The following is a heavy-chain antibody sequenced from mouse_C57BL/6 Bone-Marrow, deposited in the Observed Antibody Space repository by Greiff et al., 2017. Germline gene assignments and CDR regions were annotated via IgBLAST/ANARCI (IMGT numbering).Heavy chain of an antibody. CDR3: ARDDYDGFDY. J-gene: IGHJ2*01. CDR1: GYTFTDHT. Sequence: VTLQVSDAELVKPGASVKISCKVSGYTFTDHTIHWMKQRPEQGLDWIGYIYPRDGSTKYNEKFKGKATLTADKSSSTDYMQLNSLTSEDSAVYFCARDDYDGFDYWGQGTTLTVSS. CDR2: IYPRDGST. V-gene: IGHV1-78*01. D-gene: IGHD2-4*01.